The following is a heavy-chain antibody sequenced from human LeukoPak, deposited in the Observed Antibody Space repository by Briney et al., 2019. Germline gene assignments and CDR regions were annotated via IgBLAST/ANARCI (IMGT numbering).Heavy chain of an antibody. Sequence: SETLSLTCTVSGGSISTFSWSWIRQSAGKGLEWIGRIFPSGNTNYNPSLKSRVTMSVDTSKNQFSLRLSSVTAADTAVYYCAGAPLYMIIANDAFDIWGQGTMVTVSS. J-gene: IGHJ3*02. CDR3: AGAPLYMIIANDAFDI. V-gene: IGHV4-4*07. D-gene: IGHD3-22*01. CDR2: IFPSGNT. CDR1: GGSISTFS.